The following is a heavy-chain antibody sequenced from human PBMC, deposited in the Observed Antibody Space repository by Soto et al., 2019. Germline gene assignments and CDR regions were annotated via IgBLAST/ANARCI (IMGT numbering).Heavy chain of an antibody. CDR2: IDPSDSYT. D-gene: IGHD7-27*01. V-gene: IGHV5-10-1*01. CDR3: ARPGDYYYGMDV. Sequence: PGESLKVWCRGSGCSCTSYWISWVRPMPGKGLEWMGRIDPSDSYTNYSPSFQGHVTISADKSISTAYLQWSSLKASDTAMYYCARPGDYYYGMDVWGQGTTVTVSS. J-gene: IGHJ6*02. CDR1: GCSCTSYW.